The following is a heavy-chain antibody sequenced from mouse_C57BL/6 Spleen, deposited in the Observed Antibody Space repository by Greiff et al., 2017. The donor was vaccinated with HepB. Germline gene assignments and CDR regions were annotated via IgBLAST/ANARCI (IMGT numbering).Heavy chain of an antibody. Sequence: QVQLKQSGAELVRPGSSVKLSCKASGYTFTSYWMHWVKQRPIQGLEWIGNIDPSDSETHYNQKFKDKATLTVDKSSSTAYMQLSSLTSEDSAVYYCARRDGKGYFDVWGTGTTVTVSS. CDR2: IDPSDSET. D-gene: IGHD1-1*01. V-gene: IGHV1-52*01. J-gene: IGHJ1*03. CDR3: ARRDGKGYFDV. CDR1: GYTFTSYW.